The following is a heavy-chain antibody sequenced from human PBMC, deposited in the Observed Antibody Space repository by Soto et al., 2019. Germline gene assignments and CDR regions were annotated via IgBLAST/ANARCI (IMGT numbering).Heavy chain of an antibody. D-gene: IGHD7-27*01. CDR1: GFTFSSYG. CDR2: ISNDGSNK. Sequence: QVQLVESGGGVVQPGRSLRLSCLASGFTFSSYGMHWVRQAPGKGLEWMAVISNDGSNKYYAGSLEGRFTISRDNSKNTLYLQMNSLRPEDTAIYYCANGGRDWGGWYFGLWGRGTLVTVSS. J-gene: IGHJ2*01. V-gene: IGHV3-30*18. CDR3: ANGGRDWGGWYFGL.